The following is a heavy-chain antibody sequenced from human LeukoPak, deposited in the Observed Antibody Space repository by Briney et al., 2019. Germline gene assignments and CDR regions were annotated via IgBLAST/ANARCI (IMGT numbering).Heavy chain of an antibody. CDR2: IYSGGST. Sequence: GGSLRLSCAASGFTVSSNYMSWVRQAPGKGLEWVSVIYSGGSTYYADSVKGRFTISRDNSKDTLYLQMNSLRAEDTAVYYCARARTSSSWINYYYYYMDVWGKGTTVTVSS. CDR3: ARARTSSSWINYYYYYMDV. J-gene: IGHJ6*03. D-gene: IGHD6-13*01. V-gene: IGHV3-53*01. CDR1: GFTVSSNY.